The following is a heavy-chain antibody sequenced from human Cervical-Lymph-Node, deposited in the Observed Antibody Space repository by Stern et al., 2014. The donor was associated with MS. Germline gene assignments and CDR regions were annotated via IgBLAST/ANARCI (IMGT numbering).Heavy chain of an antibody. CDR2: ISSDGSNK. D-gene: IGHD6-13*01. CDR3: AGASDGNSWFGSVWSPFHY. V-gene: IGHV3-30*04. CDR1: GFTFITYS. J-gene: IGHJ4*02. Sequence: DQLVESGGGVVQPGRSLRLSCAASGFTFITYSMHWVRQAPGKGLEWVAVISSDGSNKWYADSVEGRFTISRDNSKNTVYLQMNSLTTEDTAVYYCAGASDGNSWFGSVWSPFHYWGQGTLVTVSS.